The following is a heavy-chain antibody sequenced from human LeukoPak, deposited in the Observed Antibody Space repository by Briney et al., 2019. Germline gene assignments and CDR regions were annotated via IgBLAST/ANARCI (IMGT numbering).Heavy chain of an antibody. D-gene: IGHD3-10*01. CDR1: GFTFSNYW. Sequence: TGGSLRLSCAASGFTFSNYWMHWVRQVPGKGLVWVSHINSDGRIINYADSVKGRLTISRDNAKNTLYLQMNSLRVEDTAVYYCARGRGWYFDLWGRGTLVTVSS. V-gene: IGHV3-74*01. CDR3: ARGRGWYFDL. CDR2: INSDGRII. J-gene: IGHJ2*01.